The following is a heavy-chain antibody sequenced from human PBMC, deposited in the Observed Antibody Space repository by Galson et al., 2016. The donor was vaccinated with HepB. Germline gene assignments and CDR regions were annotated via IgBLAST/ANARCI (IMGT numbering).Heavy chain of an antibody. D-gene: IGHD3-3*01. CDR3: TRVYYDFWSGYSRYMDV. CDR2: IRSKAYGGTT. V-gene: IGHV3-49*03. Sequence: SLRLSCETSGCTFGDYAMSWFRQAPGKGLERVGFIRSKAYGGTTEYAASVKGRFTISRDDSKSIAYLQMNSLKTEDTAVYYCTRVYYDFWSGYSRYMDVWGKGTTVTVSS. J-gene: IGHJ6*03. CDR1: GCTFGDYA.